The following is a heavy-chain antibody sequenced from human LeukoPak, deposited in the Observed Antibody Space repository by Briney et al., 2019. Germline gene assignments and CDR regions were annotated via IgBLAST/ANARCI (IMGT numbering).Heavy chain of an antibody. Sequence: GGSLRLSCAASGFTFSDYWMHWVRQAPGKGLVWVSRINSDGTSTTYADSVKGRFTISRDNAKNTVYLQMNSLRAEDTAIYYCARGSFGPDIWGQGTMVIVSS. CDR1: GFTFSDYW. J-gene: IGHJ3*02. V-gene: IGHV3-74*01. D-gene: IGHD3/OR15-3a*01. CDR3: ARGSFGPDI. CDR2: INSDGTST.